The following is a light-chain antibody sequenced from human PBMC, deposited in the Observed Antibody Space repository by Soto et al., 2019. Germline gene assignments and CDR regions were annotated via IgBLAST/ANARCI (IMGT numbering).Light chain of an antibody. J-gene: IGKJ3*01. Sequence: EIVLTQSPGTLSLSPGERATLSCRASQSVSSNYLAWYQHKPGQGPRLLIYAASSRATGIPDRFSGSGSGTDFTITIIRLEPEDFALYYCQKYGSAFTFGPGTKVDIK. CDR2: AAS. CDR1: QSVSSNY. V-gene: IGKV3-20*01. CDR3: QKYGSAFT.